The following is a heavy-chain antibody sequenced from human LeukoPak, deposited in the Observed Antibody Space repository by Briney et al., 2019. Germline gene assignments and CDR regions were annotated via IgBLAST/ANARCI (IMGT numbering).Heavy chain of an antibody. V-gene: IGHV4-61*01. CDR3: SRVVTDGYYVWALDY. CDR1: AGSLSSWSYY. J-gene: IGHJ4*02. Sequence: SETLSLTCTVPAGSLSSWSYYGSWIRQPPGKGLEWIGYIYYSGSTNYNPSLKSRVTISVDTSKNQFSLKLSSVAVGSPAGEYFSRVVTDGYYVWALDYWGQGSLVTVSS. D-gene: IGHD3-16*01. CDR2: IYYSGST.